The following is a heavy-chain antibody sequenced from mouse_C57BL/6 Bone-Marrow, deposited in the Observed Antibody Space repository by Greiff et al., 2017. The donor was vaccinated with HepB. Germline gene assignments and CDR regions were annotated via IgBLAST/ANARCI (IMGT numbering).Heavy chain of an antibody. CDR3: ARHPYYDQNFYAMDY. J-gene: IGHJ4*01. CDR1: GFTFSDYY. V-gene: IGHV5-12*01. D-gene: IGHD2-4*01. CDR2: ISNGGGST. Sequence: EVKLVESGGGLVQPGGSLKLSCAASGFTFSDYYMYWVRQTPEKRLEWVAYISNGGGSTYYPDTVKGRFTISRDNAKNTPYLQMSRLKSEDTAMYYCARHPYYDQNFYAMDYCGQGASLTVSS.